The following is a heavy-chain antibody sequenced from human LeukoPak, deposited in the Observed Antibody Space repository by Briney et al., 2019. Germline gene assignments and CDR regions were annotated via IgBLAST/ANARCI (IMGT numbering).Heavy chain of an antibody. J-gene: IGHJ4*02. V-gene: IGHV3-33*08. Sequence: GGSLRLSCAASGFTASSNYMTWVRQAPGKGLEWVAVIWYDGSDKYHADSVKGRFTISRDNSKNTLYLQMNSLRVEDTAVYYCARPVVLGAYLRGAYYFDSWGQGTLVTVSS. D-gene: IGHD3-16*01. CDR2: IWYDGSDK. CDR3: ARPVVLGAYLRGAYYFDS. CDR1: GFTASSNY.